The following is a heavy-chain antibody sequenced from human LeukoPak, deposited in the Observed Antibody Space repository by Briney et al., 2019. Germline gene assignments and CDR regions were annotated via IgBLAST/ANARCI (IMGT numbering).Heavy chain of an antibody. J-gene: IGHJ1*01. V-gene: IGHV3-74*01. CDR3: ARAPSEVGGYYPEYFRH. Sequence: GGSLRLSCEASGFTFSRYWMHWVRQAPGKGLVWVSRIKSDGKTNYADSVKGRFTISRDNAKNTVSLQMDSLRAEDTGVYYCARAPSEVGGYYPEYFRHWGEGTLVTVSS. CDR1: GFTFSRYW. D-gene: IGHD3-22*01. CDR2: IKSDGKT.